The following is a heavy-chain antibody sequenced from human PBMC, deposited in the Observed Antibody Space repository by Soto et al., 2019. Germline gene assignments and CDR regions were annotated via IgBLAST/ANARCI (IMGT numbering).Heavy chain of an antibody. CDR1: GFTFSSSW. J-gene: IGHJ6*03. Sequence: GGSLRLSCAASGFTFSSSWMHWVRQAPGKGLVWVSRVSGDGSSTNYADSVKGRFTISRDNAKNSLYLQMNSLRAEDTAVYYCARANGWSGYYTGDYYDYIDVWGKGSTVTVSS. CDR2: VSGDGSST. V-gene: IGHV3-74*01. CDR3: ARANGWSGYYTGDYYDYIDV. D-gene: IGHD3-3*01.